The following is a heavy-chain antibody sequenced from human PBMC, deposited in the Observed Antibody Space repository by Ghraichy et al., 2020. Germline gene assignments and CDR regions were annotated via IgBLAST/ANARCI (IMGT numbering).Heavy chain of an antibody. V-gene: IGHV3-30*18. J-gene: IGHJ6*02. CDR3: AKDRSIAVAAAHYGMDV. D-gene: IGHD6-19*01. CDR2: ISYDGSNK. Sequence: GGSLRLSCAASGFTFSSYGMHWVRQAPGKGLEWVAVISYDGSNKYYADSVKGRFTISRDNSKNTLYLQMNSLRAEDTAVYYCAKDRSIAVAAAHYGMDVWGQGTTVTVSS. CDR1: GFTFSSYG.